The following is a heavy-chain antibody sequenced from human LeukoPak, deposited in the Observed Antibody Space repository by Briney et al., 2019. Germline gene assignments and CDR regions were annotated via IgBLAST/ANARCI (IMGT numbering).Heavy chain of an antibody. CDR2: IYYSGST. Sequence: SSETLSLTCTVSGGSISSYYWSWIRQPPGKGLEWIGYIYYSGSTNYNPSLKSRVTISVDTSKNQFSLKLSSVTAADMAMYYCARQIGFCSDGTCYFDDWGQGTLVTVSS. V-gene: IGHV4-59*08. D-gene: IGHD2-15*01. J-gene: IGHJ4*02. CDR1: GGSISSYY. CDR3: ARQIGFCSDGTCYFDD.